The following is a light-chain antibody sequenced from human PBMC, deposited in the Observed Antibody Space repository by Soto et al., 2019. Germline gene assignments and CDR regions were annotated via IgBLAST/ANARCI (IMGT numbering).Light chain of an antibody. J-gene: IGKJ4*01. CDR3: QQYTKWPLP. V-gene: IGKV3-15*01. Sequence: EIVLTQSPDTLSLSPGEGATLSCRACQSVGNNYFAWYHHKPGQAPRPLIDGASTRAAGIPHRFSGSGSGTEFTLTISSLQSEDFAVYYCQQYTKWPLPFGGGTKVDIK. CDR1: QSVGNN. CDR2: GAS.